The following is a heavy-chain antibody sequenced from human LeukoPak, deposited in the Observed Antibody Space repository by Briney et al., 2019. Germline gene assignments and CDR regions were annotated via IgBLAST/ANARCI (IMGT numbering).Heavy chain of an antibody. CDR2: INPSGGST. CDR1: GYTFTSYY. J-gene: IGHJ5*02. CDR3: ARDPIVATILNWFDP. V-gene: IGHV1-46*01. Sequence: ASVKVSCKASGYTFTSYYMHWVRQAPGQGLEWMGIINPSGGSTSYAQKFQGRVTMTRDTSTSTVYVELSSLRSEDTAVYYCARDPIVATILNWFDPWGQGTLVTVSS. D-gene: IGHD5-12*01.